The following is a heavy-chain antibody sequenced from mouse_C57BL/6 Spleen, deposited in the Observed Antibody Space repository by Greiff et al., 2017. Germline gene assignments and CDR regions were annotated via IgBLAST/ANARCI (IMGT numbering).Heavy chain of an antibody. CDR3: ARRRGERTGGDFAY. Sequence: VQGVESGAELMKPGASVKLSCKATGYTFTGYWIEWVKQRPGHGLEWIGEILPGSGSTNYNEKFKGKATFTADTSSNTAYMQLSSLTTEDSAIYYCARRRGERTGGDFAYWGQGTLVTVSA. CDR1: GYTFTGYW. CDR2: ILPGSGST. J-gene: IGHJ3*01. V-gene: IGHV1-9*01.